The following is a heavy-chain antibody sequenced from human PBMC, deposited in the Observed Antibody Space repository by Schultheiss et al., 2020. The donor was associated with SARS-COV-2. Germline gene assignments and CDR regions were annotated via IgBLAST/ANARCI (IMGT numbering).Heavy chain of an antibody. V-gene: IGHV1-46*01. CDR2: INPSGGST. J-gene: IGHJ6*02. D-gene: IGHD6-6*01. CDR3: ARDLGIAARPGYYYYYGMDV. CDR1: GYTFTSYY. Sequence: ASVKVSCKASGYTFTSYYMHWVRQAPGQGLEWMGIINPSGGSTSYAQKFQGRVTMTRDTSTSTVYMELSSLRSEDTAVYYCARDLGIAARPGYYYYYGMDVWGQGTTVTVSS.